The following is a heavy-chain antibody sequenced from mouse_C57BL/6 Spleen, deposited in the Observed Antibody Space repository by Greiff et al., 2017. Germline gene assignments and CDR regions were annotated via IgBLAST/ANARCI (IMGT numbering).Heavy chain of an antibody. CDR2: ISSGGSYT. D-gene: IGHD2-4*01. J-gene: IGHJ4*01. V-gene: IGHV5-6*01. CDR1: GFTFSSYG. CDR3: ARHTYYDYERNYAMDY. Sequence: EVNVVESGGDLVKPGGSLKLSCAASGFTFSSYGMSWVRQTPDKRLEWVATISSGGSYTYSPDSVKGRFTISRANAKNTLYLQMSSLKSEETAMYYCARHTYYDYERNYAMDYWGQGTSVTVSS.